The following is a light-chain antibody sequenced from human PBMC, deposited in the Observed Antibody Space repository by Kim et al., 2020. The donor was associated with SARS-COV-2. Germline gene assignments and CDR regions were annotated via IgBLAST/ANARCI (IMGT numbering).Light chain of an antibody. V-gene: IGLV2-18*02. CDR2: EVT. CDR3: SSYTSSSTWV. CDR1: SRDVGSYNR. Sequence: GQSVPISCTGPSRDVGSYNRVSWYQQPPGTAPKLMIYEVTNRPSGVPDRFSGSKSGNTASLTISGLQAEDEADYYCSSYTSSSTWVFGGGTQLTVL. J-gene: IGLJ3*02.